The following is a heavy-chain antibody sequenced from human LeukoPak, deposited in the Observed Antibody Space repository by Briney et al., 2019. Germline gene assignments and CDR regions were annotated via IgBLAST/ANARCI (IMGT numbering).Heavy chain of an antibody. CDR1: GFTFSYYA. CDR2: IQYDGGSK. CDR3: AKDISNYVFDY. D-gene: IGHD4-11*01. J-gene: IGHJ4*02. Sequence: GGSLRLSCAASGFTFSYYAMHWVRQAPGKGLEWVAFIQYDGGSKYYADSVKGRFTISRDNSKNTLYLQMNSLRAEDTAVYYCAKDISNYVFDYWGQGTLVTVSS. V-gene: IGHV3-30*02.